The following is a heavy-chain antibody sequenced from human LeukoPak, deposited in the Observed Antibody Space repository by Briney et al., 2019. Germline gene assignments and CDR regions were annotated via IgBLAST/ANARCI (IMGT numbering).Heavy chain of an antibody. Sequence: TGGSLRLSCGASGFTFSSYGMHWVRQAPGKGLEGVAVIWYDGTNKYYADSVKGRFTISRGNSKNTLYLQMNSLRAEDTAVYYCARGDSMVRGGFDYWGQGTLVTVSS. J-gene: IGHJ4*02. CDR1: GFTFSSYG. CDR2: IWYDGTNK. D-gene: IGHD3-10*01. V-gene: IGHV3-33*01. CDR3: ARGDSMVRGGFDY.